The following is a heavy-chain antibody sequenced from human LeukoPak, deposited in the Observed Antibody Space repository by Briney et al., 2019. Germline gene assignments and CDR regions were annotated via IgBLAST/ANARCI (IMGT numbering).Heavy chain of an antibody. Sequence: SETLSLTCTVSGYSISSGYYWGWIRQPPGKGLEWIGSIYHSGSTYYNPSLKSRVTISVDTSKNQFSLKLSSVTAADTAMYYCARGYWFYFDYWGQGTLVTVSS. D-gene: IGHD2-8*02. CDR2: IYHSGST. CDR3: ARGYWFYFDY. CDR1: GYSISSGYY. V-gene: IGHV4-38-2*02. J-gene: IGHJ4*02.